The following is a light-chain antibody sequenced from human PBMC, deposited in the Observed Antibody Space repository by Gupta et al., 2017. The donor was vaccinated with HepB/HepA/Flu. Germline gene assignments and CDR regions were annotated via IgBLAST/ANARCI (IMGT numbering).Light chain of an antibody. CDR2: NNN. CDR3: AAGDDSLSGVV. J-gene: IGLJ2*01. Sequence: QSVLPQPPSASGPPGQRVTISCSGSSSNIGSNTVSWYQQLPGTAPKLRIYNNNQRPSGVSDRFSGSKSGTSASLAIXGXQSEDEXDYYCAAGDDSLSGVVFGGGTKLTVL. CDR1: SSNIGSNT. V-gene: IGLV1-44*01.